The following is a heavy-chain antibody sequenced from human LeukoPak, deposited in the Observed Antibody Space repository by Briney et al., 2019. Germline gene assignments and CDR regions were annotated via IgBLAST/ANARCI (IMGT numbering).Heavy chain of an antibody. V-gene: IGHV3-23*01. CDR2: ISGSGGST. CDR3: AKAYPLRDYGDYSGGDY. D-gene: IGHD4-17*01. Sequence: GGSLRLSCAASGFTFSSYAMSWVRQAPGKGLEWVSAISGSGGSTYYADSVKGRFTISRDNSKNTLYLQMNSLRAEDTAVYYCAKAYPLRDYGDYSGGDYWGQGTLVTVSS. J-gene: IGHJ4*02. CDR1: GFTFSSYA.